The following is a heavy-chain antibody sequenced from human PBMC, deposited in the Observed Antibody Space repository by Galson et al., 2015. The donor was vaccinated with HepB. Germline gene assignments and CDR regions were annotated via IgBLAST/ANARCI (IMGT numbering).Heavy chain of an antibody. V-gene: IGHV3-30*18. CDR3: AKDPNRFSWSEYFDH. CDR1: GFSFSIYA. D-gene: IGHD6-13*01. J-gene: IGHJ1*01. Sequence: SLRLSCAASGFSFSIYAMHWVRQAPGKGLEWVAVVSYDGSKKYYADSVKGRFTISRDNSQDTLSLQMNSLRADDAAVYFCAKDPNRFSWSEYFDHWGQGTPVTVSS. CDR2: VSYDGSKK.